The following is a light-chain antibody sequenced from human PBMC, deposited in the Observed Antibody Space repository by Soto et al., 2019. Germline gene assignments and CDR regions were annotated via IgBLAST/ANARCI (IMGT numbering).Light chain of an antibody. V-gene: IGKV1-5*03. CDR2: GAS. CDR3: QHYNSYPWT. Sequence: DIQMTQSPSTRSASVGDRVTITCRASQNIDRWLAWYQQKPGKAPNLLIYGASSLESGVPSRFSGSGSGTEFTLTISSLRPDDFATYYCQHYNSYPWTFGQGTKVEIK. CDR1: QNIDRW. J-gene: IGKJ1*01.